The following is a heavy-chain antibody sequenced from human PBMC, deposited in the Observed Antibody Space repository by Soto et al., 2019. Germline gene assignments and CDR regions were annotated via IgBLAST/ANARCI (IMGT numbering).Heavy chain of an antibody. CDR2: IKQDGSEK. CDR3: ARDVSSGWASDAFDI. D-gene: IGHD6-19*01. CDR1: GFTFSSYW. V-gene: IGHV3-7*01. J-gene: IGHJ3*02. Sequence: EVQLVESGGGLVQPGGSLRLSCAASGFTFSSYWMSWVRQAPGKGLEWVANIKQDGSEKYYVDSVKGRFTISRDNAKNSLYLQMNSLRAEDTAVYYCARDVSSGWASDAFDIWGQGTMVTVSS.